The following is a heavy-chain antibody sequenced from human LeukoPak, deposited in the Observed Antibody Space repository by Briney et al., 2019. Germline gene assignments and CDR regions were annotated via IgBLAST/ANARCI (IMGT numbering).Heavy chain of an antibody. D-gene: IGHD3-10*01. CDR3: AREKRYYSTQNWFDP. Sequence: GGSLRLSCAASGFTFCSYEMNWVRQAPGKGLEWVSYISSSGSTIYYADSVKGRFTISRDNAKNSLYLQMNSLRAEDTAVYYCAREKRYYSTQNWFDPWGQGTLVTVSS. V-gene: IGHV3-48*03. CDR1: GFTFCSYE. J-gene: IGHJ5*02. CDR2: ISSSGSTI.